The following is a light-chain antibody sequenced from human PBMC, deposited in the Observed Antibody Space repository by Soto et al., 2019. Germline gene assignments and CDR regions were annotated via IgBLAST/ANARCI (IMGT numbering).Light chain of an antibody. J-gene: IGLJ1*01. CDR2: EVS. CDR1: SSDVGSNNL. CDR3: SSFARSSTP. V-gene: IGLV2-23*02. Sequence: ALTQPASVSGSPGQSITISCTGTSSDVGSNNLVSWYQQHPGKAPKLMIYEVSRRPSGVSNRFSGSKSGNTASLTISGLQAEDEADYYCSSFARSSTPFGSGSKVTVL.